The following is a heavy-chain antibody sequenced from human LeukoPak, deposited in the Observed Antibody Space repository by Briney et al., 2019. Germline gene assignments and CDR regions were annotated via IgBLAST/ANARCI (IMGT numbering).Heavy chain of an antibody. CDR2: ISYDGSNK. Sequence: GGSLRLSCAASGFSLSSYGMHWVRQAPGKGLEWVAVISYDGSNKYYVDSVKGRFTISRDNSKNTLYLQMNNLRGEDTAVYYCAKNTHYYDSSGLYGMDVWGQGTTVTVSS. V-gene: IGHV3-30*18. CDR1: GFSLSSYG. D-gene: IGHD3-22*01. J-gene: IGHJ6*02. CDR3: AKNTHYYDSSGLYGMDV.